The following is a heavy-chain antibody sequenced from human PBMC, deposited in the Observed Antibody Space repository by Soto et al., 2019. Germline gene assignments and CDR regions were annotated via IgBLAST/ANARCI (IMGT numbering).Heavy chain of an antibody. Sequence: QVQLQESGPGLVKPSETLSLTCTVAGGSINSHYWSWIRQPPGKALEWIGYIYYSGSTNYNPSLKSRVTMSVDTSKNQFSLRLSSVSAADTAMYYCARWFYSDGSAYWGWFGPGGQGTVVTVSS. CDR3: ARWFYSDGSAYWGWFGP. CDR1: GGSINSHY. V-gene: IGHV4-59*11. CDR2: IYYSGST. D-gene: IGHD3-22*01. J-gene: IGHJ5*02.